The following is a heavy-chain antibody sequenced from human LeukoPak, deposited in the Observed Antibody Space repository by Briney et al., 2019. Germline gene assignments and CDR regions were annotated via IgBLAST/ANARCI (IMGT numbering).Heavy chain of an antibody. CDR3: TRGSVEMSTVQFDL. D-gene: IGHD5-24*01. V-gene: IGHV1-2*02. CDR1: RYTFNGYY. CDR2: INPNNGGT. Sequence: ASVKVSCKASRYTFNGYYVHWVRQAPGQGLEWMGWINPNNGGTNYAQKFQGRVTMTRDTSISTAYMELSRLRFDDTAVFYCTRGSVEMSTVQFDLWAREPWSPSPQ. J-gene: IGHJ5*02.